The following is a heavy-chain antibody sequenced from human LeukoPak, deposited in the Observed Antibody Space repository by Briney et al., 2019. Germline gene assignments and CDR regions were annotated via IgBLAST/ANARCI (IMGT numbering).Heavy chain of an antibody. J-gene: IGHJ6*03. D-gene: IGHD5-18*01. CDR3: ARTTEGGYTYDYFYYYYMDV. Sequence: SETLSLTCTVSGYSINSGYYWGWIRQPPGKGLEWFGSIYHSGSTYYNPSLKSRITISLDTSKNQFSLKLSSVTAADTAVYYCARTTEGGYTYDYFYYYYMDVWGKGTTVTISS. CDR1: GYSINSGYY. CDR2: IYHSGST. V-gene: IGHV4-38-2*02.